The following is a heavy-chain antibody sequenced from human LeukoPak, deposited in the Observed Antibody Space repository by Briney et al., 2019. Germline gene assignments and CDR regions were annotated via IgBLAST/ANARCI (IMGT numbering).Heavy chain of an antibody. D-gene: IGHD3-9*01. J-gene: IGHJ4*02. CDR2: IWYDGSNK. CDR3: ARGDDILTGYADY. Sequence: TGRSLRLSCAASGFTFSSYGMHWVRQAPGKGLEWVAVIWYDGSNKYYADSVKGRFTISRDNSKNTLYLQMNSLRAEDTAVYYCARGDDILTGYADYWGQGTLVTVSS. CDR1: GFTFSSYG. V-gene: IGHV3-33*01.